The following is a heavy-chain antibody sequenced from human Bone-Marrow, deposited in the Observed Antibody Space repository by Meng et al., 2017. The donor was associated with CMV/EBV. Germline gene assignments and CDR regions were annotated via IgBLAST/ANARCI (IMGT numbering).Heavy chain of an antibody. V-gene: IGHV3-NL1*01. CDR2: IYSGGST. Sequence: GESLKISCAASGFTFSSYGMHWVSQAPGKGLEWVSVIYSGGSTYYADSEKGRFTMSRDNSKNTVYLQMNSLRAEDTAVYYCASGTYCSSTRCTNAFYIWDQGPMVPVSS. CDR1: GFTFSSYG. J-gene: IGHJ3*02. D-gene: IGHD2-2*01. CDR3: ASGTYCSSTRCTNAFYI.